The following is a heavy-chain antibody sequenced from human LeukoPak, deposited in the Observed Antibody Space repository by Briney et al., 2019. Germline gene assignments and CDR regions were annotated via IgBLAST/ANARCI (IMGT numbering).Heavy chain of an antibody. J-gene: IGHJ6*04. V-gene: IGHV3-23*01. CDR2: ISGSGGST. D-gene: IGHD3-10*01. CDR1: GFTFSSYA. CDR3: AKVYGSGSYAIYYYGMDL. Sequence: PGGSLRLSCAASGFTFSSYAMSWVRQAPGKGLEWVSAISGSGGSTYYADSVKGRFTISRDNSKNTLYLQMNSLRAEDTAVYYCAKVYGSGSYAIYYYGMDLWGKGTTVTVSS.